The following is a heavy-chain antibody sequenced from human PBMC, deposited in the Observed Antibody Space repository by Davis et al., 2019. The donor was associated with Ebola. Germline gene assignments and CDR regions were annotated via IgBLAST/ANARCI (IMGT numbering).Heavy chain of an antibody. CDR1: GGSISSSSYY. CDR3: ARLVFSSSWYGYYYYGMDV. Sequence: SETLSLTYTVSGGSISSSSYYWGWIRQPPGKGLEWIGSIYYSGSTYYNPSLKSRVTISVDTSKNQFSLKLSSVTAADTAVYYCARLVFSSSWYGYYYYGMDVWGQGTTVTVSS. V-gene: IGHV4-39*01. CDR2: IYYSGST. J-gene: IGHJ6*02. D-gene: IGHD6-13*01.